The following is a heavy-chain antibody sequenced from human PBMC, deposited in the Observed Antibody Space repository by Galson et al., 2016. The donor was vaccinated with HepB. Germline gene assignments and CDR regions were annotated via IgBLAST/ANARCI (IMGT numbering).Heavy chain of an antibody. J-gene: IGHJ6*04. CDR2: IYSGGTA. CDR1: GFTVSSSY. Sequence: SLRLSCAASGFTVSSSYMNWVRRAPGKGLEWVSVIYSGGTAYFADSDGSTYYAYADSVKGRFTISRDNSKNTLYLQMNSLRTEDTAGYYCARVPGYYYGMDVWGEGTTVTVSS. CDR3: ARVPGYYYGMDV. V-gene: IGHV3-53*01.